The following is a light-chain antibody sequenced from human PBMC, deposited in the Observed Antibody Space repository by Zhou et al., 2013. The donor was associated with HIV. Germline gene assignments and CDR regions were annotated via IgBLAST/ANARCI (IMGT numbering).Light chain of an antibody. Sequence: DIQMTQSPSSLSASVGDRVTITCRASQSISTYLNWYQQKLGKAPKSLIYGASSLQGGVPSRFSGSGSGTDFTLTISSLQPEDFATYYCQQYNSYPRTFGQGTRLDIK. J-gene: IGKJ5*01. CDR1: QSISTY. V-gene: IGKV1-16*01. CDR2: GAS. CDR3: QQYNSYPRT.